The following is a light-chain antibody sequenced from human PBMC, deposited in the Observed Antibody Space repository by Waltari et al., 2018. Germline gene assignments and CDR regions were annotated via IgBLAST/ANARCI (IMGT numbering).Light chain of an antibody. CDR2: DVT. Sequence: QSALTQPASVSGSPGPSTTIPCTGTSNDVGYYSLVSWYQQHPGKAPKLIIYDVTKRPSGVSDRFSGSKSGNTAFLTISGLQAEDEADYHCCTYAGSSTYAFGTGTTVSVL. V-gene: IGLV2-23*02. CDR3: CTYAGSSTYA. J-gene: IGLJ1*01. CDR1: SNDVGYYSL.